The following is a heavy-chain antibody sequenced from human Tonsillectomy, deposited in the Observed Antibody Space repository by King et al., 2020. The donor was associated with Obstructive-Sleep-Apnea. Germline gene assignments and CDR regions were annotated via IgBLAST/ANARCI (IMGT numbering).Heavy chain of an antibody. CDR3: ARDLLNTYWYFDL. D-gene: IGHD3-16*01. J-gene: IGHJ2*01. Sequence: QLQESGPGLVEPSETLSLTCSVSGGSIFSSTYYWGWIRQPPGKGLEWIGSVYYSGNTYYNPSLKSRVTISLDTSKNQFSLKLTSVTAADTAVYYCARDLLNTYWYFDLWGRGTLVTVSS. CDR1: GGSIFSSTYY. V-gene: IGHV4-39*07. CDR2: VYYSGNT.